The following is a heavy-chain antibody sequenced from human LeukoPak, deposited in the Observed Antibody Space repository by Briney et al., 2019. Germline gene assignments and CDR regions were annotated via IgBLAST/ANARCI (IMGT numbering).Heavy chain of an antibody. CDR1: GYTFTGYY. D-gene: IGHD2-2*01. J-gene: IGHJ5*02. CDR3: ARGVPYCSSTSCSGGWFDP. CDR2: INPNSGGT. Sequence: ASVKVSCKASGYTFTGYYMHWVRQAPGQGLEWMGWINPNSGGTNYAQKFQGRITMTRDTSISTAYMELSRLRSDDTAVYYCARGVPYCSSTSCSGGWFDPWGQGTLVTVSS. V-gene: IGHV1-2*02.